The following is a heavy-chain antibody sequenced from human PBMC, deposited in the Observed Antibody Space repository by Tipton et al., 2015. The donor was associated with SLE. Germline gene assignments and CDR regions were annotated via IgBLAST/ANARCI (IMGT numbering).Heavy chain of an antibody. Sequence: TLSLTCAVYGGSFSGYYWGWIRQPPGKGLEWIGSIYHSGSTYYNPSLRSRVTISLDTSKNQFSLKLSSVTAADTALYYCARAFNYYYFYMDVWGKGTTVTVSS. CDR2: IYHSGST. CDR1: GGSFSGYY. CDR3: ARAFNYYYFYMDV. V-gene: IGHV4-34*09. J-gene: IGHJ6*03. D-gene: IGHD2/OR15-2a*01.